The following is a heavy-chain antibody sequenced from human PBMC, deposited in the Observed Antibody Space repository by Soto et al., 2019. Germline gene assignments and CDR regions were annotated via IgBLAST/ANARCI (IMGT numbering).Heavy chain of an antibody. CDR3: AKDRSWLSNWFDP. CDR2: ISYDGSNK. D-gene: IGHD3-22*01. Sequence: GGSLRLSCAASGFTFSSYGMHWVRQAPGKGLEWVAVISYDGSNKYYADSVKGRFTISRDNSKNTLYPQMNSLRAEDTAVYYCAKDRSWLSNWFDPWGQGTLVTVSS. CDR1: GFTFSSYG. J-gene: IGHJ5*02. V-gene: IGHV3-30*18.